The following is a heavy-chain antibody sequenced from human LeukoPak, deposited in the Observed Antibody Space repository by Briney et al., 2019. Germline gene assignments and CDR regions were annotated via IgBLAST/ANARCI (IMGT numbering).Heavy chain of an antibody. J-gene: IGHJ4*02. Sequence: GGSLRLSCAASGFTFSSYEMNWVRQAPGKGLEWVSNISDSGSIIYYADSVKGRFTVSRDNARKSLYLQMNSLRAEDTAVYYCARDCSSTSCHGLPYFDYWGQGTLVTVSS. CDR2: ISDSGSII. CDR1: GFTFSSYE. V-gene: IGHV3-48*03. D-gene: IGHD2-2*01. CDR3: ARDCSSTSCHGLPYFDY.